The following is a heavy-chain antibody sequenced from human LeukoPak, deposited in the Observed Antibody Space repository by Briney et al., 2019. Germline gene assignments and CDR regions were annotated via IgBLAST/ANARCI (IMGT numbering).Heavy chain of an antibody. J-gene: IGHJ5*02. CDR1: GYTFTSYA. Sequence: ASVTVSCKASGYTFTSYAMHWVRQAPGQRLEWMGWINAGNGNTKYSQKFQGRVTITRDTSASTAYMELSSLRSEDTAVYYCARVKSIAAAGTGFDPWGQGTLVTVSS. D-gene: IGHD6-13*01. CDR3: ARVKSIAAAGTGFDP. V-gene: IGHV1-3*01. CDR2: INAGNGNT.